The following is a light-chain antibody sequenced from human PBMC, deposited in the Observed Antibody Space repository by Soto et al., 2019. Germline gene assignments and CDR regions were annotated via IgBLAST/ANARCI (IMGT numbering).Light chain of an antibody. CDR1: QSISSW. J-gene: IGKJ2*01. V-gene: IGKV1-5*01. CDR3: QQYTSYPGT. CDR2: DAS. Sequence: DIQMTQSPSTLSASVGDRVTITCRASQSISSWLAWYQQKPGKAPKLLIYDASSLESGVPSRFSGSGSGTEFTLTISSLQPDDFVTYYCQQYTSYPGTFGQGTKLEIK.